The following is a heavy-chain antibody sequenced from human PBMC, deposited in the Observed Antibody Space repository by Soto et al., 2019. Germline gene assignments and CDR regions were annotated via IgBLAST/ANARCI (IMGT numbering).Heavy chain of an antibody. CDR3: ARGTGSYDY. D-gene: IGHD3-10*01. J-gene: IGHJ4*02. CDR2: IYYSGST. Sequence: ETLSLTCTVSGGSISSYYWSWIRQPPGKGLEWIGYIYYSGSTNYNPSLKSRVTISVDTSKNQFSLKLSSVTAADTAVYYCARGTGSYDYWGQGTLVTVSS. V-gene: IGHV4-59*12. CDR1: GGSISSYY.